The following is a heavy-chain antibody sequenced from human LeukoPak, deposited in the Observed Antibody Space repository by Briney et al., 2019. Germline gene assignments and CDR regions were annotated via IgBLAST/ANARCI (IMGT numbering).Heavy chain of an antibody. CDR1: GYTFTGYY. Sequence: ASVKVSCKASGYTFTGYYMHWVRQAPGQGLEWMGWINPNSGGTNYAQNFQGRVTMTRDTSISTAYMELSRLRSDDTAVYYCARIQLWFGELLDPSYYYGMDVWGQGTTVTVSS. CDR3: ARIQLWFGELLDPSYYYGMDV. V-gene: IGHV1-2*02. J-gene: IGHJ6*02. D-gene: IGHD3-10*01. CDR2: INPNSGGT.